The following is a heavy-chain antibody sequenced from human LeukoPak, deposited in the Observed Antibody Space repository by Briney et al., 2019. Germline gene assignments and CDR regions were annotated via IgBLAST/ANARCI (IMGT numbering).Heavy chain of an antibody. D-gene: IGHD2-15*01. CDR1: GVSFSGYY. CDR2: INHSGST. V-gene: IGHV4-34*01. CDR3: ARGHIVVVVAATRAVSWFDP. J-gene: IGHJ5*02. Sequence: PSETLSLTCAVYGVSFSGYYWSWIRQPPGKGLEWIGEINHSGSTTYNPSLKSRVTISVDTSKNQFPLKRSSVAAADTAVYYCARGHIVVVVAATRAVSWFDPWGQGTLVTVSS.